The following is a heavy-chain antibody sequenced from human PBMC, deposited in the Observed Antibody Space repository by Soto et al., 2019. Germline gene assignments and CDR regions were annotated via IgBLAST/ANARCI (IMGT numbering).Heavy chain of an antibody. CDR3: ARDHGYCRSGTCYREWFDP. J-gene: IGHJ5*02. D-gene: IGHD2-15*01. V-gene: IGHV1-18*01. CDR1: GYTFTTHG. CDR2: VRGDNGHT. Sequence: QVQLVQSGAEVKEPGASVKVSCKASGYTFTTHGISWVRQVPGQGLEWMGWVRGDNGHTNYAQSLQGRVTMTTDTSTNTAYMELRSLRSDDTAVYYCARDHGYCRSGTCYREWFDPWGQGTLVTVSS.